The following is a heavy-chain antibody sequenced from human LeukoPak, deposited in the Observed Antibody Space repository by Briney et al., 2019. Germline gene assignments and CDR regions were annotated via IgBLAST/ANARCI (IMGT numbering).Heavy chain of an antibody. CDR3: ARDWSGGAAAVYY. D-gene: IGHD6-13*01. Sequence: GASVKVSCKASGYTFTCYYMHWVRQAPGQGLEWMGWINPNNGGTNYAQKFQGRVTMTRDTSINTAYMELSRLRSDDTAVYYCARDWSGGAAAVYYWGQGTLVTVSS. CDR2: INPNNGGT. CDR1: GYTFTCYY. J-gene: IGHJ4*02. V-gene: IGHV1-2*02.